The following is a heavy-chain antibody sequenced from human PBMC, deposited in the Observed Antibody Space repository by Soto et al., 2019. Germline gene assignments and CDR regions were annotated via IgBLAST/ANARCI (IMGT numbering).Heavy chain of an antibody. CDR1: GFSFNAYA. CDR2: TSSPQTHK. J-gene: IGHJ4*02. Sequence: QVHLVESGGGVVQPGGSLRLSCVASGFSFNAYAMHWVRLAPGKGLEWVAVTSSPQTHKYYADSVKGRSTISRDNSQNTLYLQMDSLRPEDTAVYYCARPLGAELGGGLDYWGQGALVIVSS. D-gene: IGHD1-26*01. V-gene: IGHV3-30*04. CDR3: ARPLGAELGGGLDY.